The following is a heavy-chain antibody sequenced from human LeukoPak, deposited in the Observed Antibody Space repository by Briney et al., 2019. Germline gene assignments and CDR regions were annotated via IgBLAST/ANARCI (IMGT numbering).Heavy chain of an antibody. V-gene: IGHV1-3*01. CDR3: AVSLGYYGSGSYLPLDYYYYGMDV. Sequence: ASVEVSCKASGYTFTSYAMHWVRQAPGQRLEWMGWINAGNGNTKYSQKFQGRVTITRDTSASTAYMELSSLRSEDTAVYYCAVSLGYYGSGSYLPLDYYYYGMDVWGQGTTVTVSS. CDR1: GYTFTSYA. J-gene: IGHJ6*02. D-gene: IGHD3-10*01. CDR2: INAGNGNT.